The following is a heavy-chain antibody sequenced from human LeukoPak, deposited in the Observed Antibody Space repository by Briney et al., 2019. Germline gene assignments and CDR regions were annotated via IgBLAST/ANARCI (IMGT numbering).Heavy chain of an antibody. CDR2: ISYDGSNK. CDR3: AKISREVSSGWSVSDY. CDR1: GFTFSSYG. Sequence: PGGSLRLSCAASGFTFSSYGMHWVRQAPGKGLEWVAVISYDGSNKYYADSVKGRFTISRDNSKNTLYLQMNSLRAEDTAVYYCAKISREVSSGWSVSDYWGQGTLVTVSS. J-gene: IGHJ4*02. D-gene: IGHD6-19*01. V-gene: IGHV3-30*18.